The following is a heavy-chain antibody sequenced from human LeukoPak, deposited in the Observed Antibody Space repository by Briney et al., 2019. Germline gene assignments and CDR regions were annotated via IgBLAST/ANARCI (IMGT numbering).Heavy chain of an antibody. CDR3: ARGRYCSSTSCFFRPFDI. CDR1: GFTFSSYS. Sequence: GGSLRLSCAASGFTFSSYSMNWVRQAPGKGLEWVSSISSSSSYIYYADSVKGRFTISRDNAKNSLYLQMNSLRAEDTAVYYCARGRYCSSTSCFFRPFDIWGQGTMVTVSS. CDR2: ISSSSSYI. V-gene: IGHV3-21*01. D-gene: IGHD2-2*01. J-gene: IGHJ3*02.